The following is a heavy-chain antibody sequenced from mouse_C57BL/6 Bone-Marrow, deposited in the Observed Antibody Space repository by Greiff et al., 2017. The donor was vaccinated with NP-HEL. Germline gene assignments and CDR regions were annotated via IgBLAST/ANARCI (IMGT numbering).Heavy chain of an antibody. V-gene: IGHV1-43*01. CDR2: INPSTGGT. D-gene: IGHD2-4*01. J-gene: IGHJ4*01. CDR1: GYSFTGYY. CDR3: ARKGIYYDYEDYYAMDY. Sequence: EVQLQQSGPELVKPGASVKISCKASGYSFTGYYMHWVKQSSEKSLEWIGEINPSTGGTSYNQKFKGKATLTVDKSSSTAYMQLKSLTSEDSAVYYCARKGIYYDYEDYYAMDYWGQGTSVTVSS.